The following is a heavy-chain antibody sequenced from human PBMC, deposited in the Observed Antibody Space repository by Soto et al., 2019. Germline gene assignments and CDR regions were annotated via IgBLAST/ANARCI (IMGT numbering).Heavy chain of an antibody. CDR3: ARECWMVVVASGY. V-gene: IGHV1-3*01. Sequence: ASVKVSCKASGYTFTSYATHWVRQAPGQRPEWMGWINAGIGDIEYSEKFQGRVTITRDTSASTAYMELSSLRFEDTAVYYCARECWMVVVASGYWGQGTLVTVSS. CDR1: GYTFTSYA. CDR2: INAGIGDI. D-gene: IGHD2-21*01. J-gene: IGHJ4*02.